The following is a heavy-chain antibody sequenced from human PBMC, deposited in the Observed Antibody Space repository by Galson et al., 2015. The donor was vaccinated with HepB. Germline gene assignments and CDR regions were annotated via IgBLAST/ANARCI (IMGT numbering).Heavy chain of an antibody. CDR2: IKQDGSEK. CDR1: GFTFSSYW. D-gene: IGHD6-13*01. CDR3: ARYSSSWYPRDFQH. Sequence: SLRLSCAASGFTFSSYWMSWVRQAPGKGLEWVANIKQDGSEKYYVDSVKGRFTIPRDNAKNSLYLQMNSLRAEDTAVYYCARYSSSWYPRDFQHWGQGTLVTVSS. J-gene: IGHJ1*01. V-gene: IGHV3-7*01.